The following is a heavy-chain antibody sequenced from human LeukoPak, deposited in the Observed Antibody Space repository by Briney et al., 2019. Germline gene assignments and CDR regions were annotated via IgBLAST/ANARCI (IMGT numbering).Heavy chain of an antibody. CDR2: VSTYGTNT. CDR1: GFTLTNNW. V-gene: IGHV3-74*01. Sequence: GGSLRLSCTASGFTLTNNWMHWVRQVPGKGLEWVSRVSTYGTNTNYADSVRGRFTISRDNAKNTLYLQMDSLRAEDSAIYYCAREFSPEDAFDLWGQGTRVTVSS. J-gene: IGHJ3*01. CDR3: AREFSPEDAFDL. D-gene: IGHD1-14*01.